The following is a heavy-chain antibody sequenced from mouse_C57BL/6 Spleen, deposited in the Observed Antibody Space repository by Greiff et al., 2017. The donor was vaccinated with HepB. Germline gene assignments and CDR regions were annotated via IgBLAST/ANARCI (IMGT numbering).Heavy chain of an antibody. J-gene: IGHJ2*01. Sequence: VQLQQSGPELVKPGASVKISCKASGYSFTGYCMNWVKQSPEKSLEWIGEINPSTGGTTYNQKFKAKATLTVDKSSSTAYMQLKSLTSEDSSVYYCARVPDGYYAYFDYWGQGTTLTVSS. CDR1: GYSFTGYC. CDR3: ARVPDGYYAYFDY. V-gene: IGHV1-42*01. D-gene: IGHD2-3*01. CDR2: INPSTGGT.